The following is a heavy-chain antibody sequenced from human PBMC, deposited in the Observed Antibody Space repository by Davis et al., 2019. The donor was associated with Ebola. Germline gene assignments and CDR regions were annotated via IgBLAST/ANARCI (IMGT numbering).Heavy chain of an antibody. D-gene: IGHD6-13*01. CDR2: ISGAGYNT. CDR1: GFTFRNYA. J-gene: IGHJ3*02. Sequence: GESLKISCEASGFTFRNYAMNWVRQGPGQGLEWVSGISGAGYNTYHADSVKGRFTISRDNSKNMVYLQMNSLRTEDTALYYCAKVGRQRLVRDGFDIWGQGTMVTVSS. V-gene: IGHV3-23*01. CDR3: AKVGRQRLVRDGFDI.